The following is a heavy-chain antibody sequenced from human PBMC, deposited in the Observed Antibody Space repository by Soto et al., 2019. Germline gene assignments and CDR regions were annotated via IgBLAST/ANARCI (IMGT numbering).Heavy chain of an antibody. Sequence: EVQLLESGGTLVQPGESLRLSCEVSGFSFSSFAMNWVRQAPGEGLEWVSSIRGTATSYADSVKGRLTISRDNSRNTGYRQMNTLGGEDTAGYYCGKCAVLITTSGGWCNWFDSWGQRTLVIVSS. D-gene: IGHD3-16*01. CDR3: GKCAVLITTSGGWCNWFDS. CDR1: GFSFSSFA. J-gene: IGHJ5*01. V-gene: IGHV3-23*01. CDR2: IRGTAT.